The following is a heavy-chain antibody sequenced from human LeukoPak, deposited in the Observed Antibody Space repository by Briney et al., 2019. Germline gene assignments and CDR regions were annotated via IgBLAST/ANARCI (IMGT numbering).Heavy chain of an antibody. CDR1: GGSISSSSYY. J-gene: IGHJ3*02. CDR2: IYYSGTT. CDR3: ARHHNIQYSSNWEHAFDI. Sequence: PSETLSLTCTVSGGSISSSSYYWGWIRQPPGKGLEWIGSIYYSGTTYYNPSLKSRVTIPVDTSKKQFSLKLSSVTAADTAVYYCARHHNIQYSSNWEHAFDIWGQGTMVTVSP. D-gene: IGHD6-13*01. V-gene: IGHV4-39*01.